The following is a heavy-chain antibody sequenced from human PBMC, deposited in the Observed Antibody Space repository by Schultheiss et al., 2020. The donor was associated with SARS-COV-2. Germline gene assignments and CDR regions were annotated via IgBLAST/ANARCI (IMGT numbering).Heavy chain of an antibody. J-gene: IGHJ4*02. D-gene: IGHD1-26*01. Sequence: SQTLSLTCTVSNGSISSVGSFWSWIRQRPGKGLEWKGYIYYSGSTYYNPSLLSRVVISIDTSENQFSLRLSSVTAADTAVYYCARDRSGSSLFDSWGQGTLVTVSS. CDR1: NGSISSVGSF. CDR3: ARDRSGSSLFDS. CDR2: IYYSGST. V-gene: IGHV4-31*03.